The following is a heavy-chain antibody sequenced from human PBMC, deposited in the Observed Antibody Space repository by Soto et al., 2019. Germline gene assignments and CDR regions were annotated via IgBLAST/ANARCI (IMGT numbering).Heavy chain of an antibody. CDR1: GYNFGSDW. V-gene: IGHV5-51*01. CDR3: ARLGKQIYYDFWSGLSPYYFDY. J-gene: IGHJ4*02. Sequence: GESLKISCKGSGYNFGSDWIGWVRQMPGKGLEWMGIIQPGGSDLRYSPSFQGQVTISADKSINTAYLQWSSLKASDTAMYYCARLGKQIYYDFWSGLSPYYFDYWGQGTLVTVSS. D-gene: IGHD3-3*01. CDR2: IQPGGSDL.